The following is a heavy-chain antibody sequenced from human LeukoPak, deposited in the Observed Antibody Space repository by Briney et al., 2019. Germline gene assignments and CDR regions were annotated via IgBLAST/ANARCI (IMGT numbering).Heavy chain of an antibody. CDR2: TSYDGSNR. V-gene: IGHV3-30*18. CDR1: GFTFSSYG. CDR3: AKLSLGTNSGYGFRVGDVMGTSFDY. Sequence: PGRSLRLSCAASGFTFSSYGMHWVRQAPGKGLEWVAVTSYDGSNRYYTDSVRGRFSISRDNSKNTLYLQMNSLSAEDTAVYYCAKLSLGTNSGYGFRVGDVMGTSFDYWGQGTLVTVSS. J-gene: IGHJ4*02. D-gene: IGHD5-12*01.